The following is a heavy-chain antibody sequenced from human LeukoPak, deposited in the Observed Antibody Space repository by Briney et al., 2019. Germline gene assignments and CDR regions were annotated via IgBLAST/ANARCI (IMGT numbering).Heavy chain of an antibody. CDR1: GFTFSDFY. Sequence: TGGSLRLSCAASGFTFSDFYMNWIRQAPGKGPEWISFISSSSSHTNYADSVKGRFTISRDNAKNSLFLQMNSLRDEDTAVYYCARDDRFDGSGHYSASDVWSQGTMVTVSS. CDR3: ARDDRFDGSGHYSASDV. CDR2: ISSSSSHT. V-gene: IGHV3-11*05. J-gene: IGHJ3*01. D-gene: IGHD3-22*01.